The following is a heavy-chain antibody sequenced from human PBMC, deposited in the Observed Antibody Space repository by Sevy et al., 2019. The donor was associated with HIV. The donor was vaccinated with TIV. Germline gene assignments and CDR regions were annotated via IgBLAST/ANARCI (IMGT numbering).Heavy chain of an antibody. CDR1: GFTFSDYY. J-gene: IGHJ5*02. CDR3: ARDGRRIMITFGGVIARPNWFDP. V-gene: IGHV3-11*06. CDR2: ISSSSYT. D-gene: IGHD3-16*02. Sequence: GGSLRLSCAASGFTFSDYYMSWIRQAPGKGLEWVSYISSSSYTNYADSVKGRFTISRDNAKNSLYLQMNSLRAEDTAVYYCARDGRRIMITFGGVIARPNWFDPWGQGTLVTVSS.